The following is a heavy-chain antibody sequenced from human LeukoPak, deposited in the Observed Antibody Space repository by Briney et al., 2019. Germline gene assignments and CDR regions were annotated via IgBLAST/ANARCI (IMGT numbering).Heavy chain of an antibody. CDR2: IYYSGST. J-gene: IGHJ6*03. V-gene: IGHV4-59*01. CDR3: AREGIVVVPAAIEYYMDV. D-gene: IGHD2-2*02. CDR1: GGSTSSYY. Sequence: SETLSLTCTVSGGSTSSYYWSWIRQPPGKGLEWIGYIYYSGSTNYNPSLKSRVTISVDTSKNQFSLKLSSVTAADTAVYYCAREGIVVVPAAIEYYMDVWGKGTTVTVSS.